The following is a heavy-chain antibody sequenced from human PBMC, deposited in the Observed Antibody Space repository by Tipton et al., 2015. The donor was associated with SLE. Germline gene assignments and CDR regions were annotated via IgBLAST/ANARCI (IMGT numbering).Heavy chain of an antibody. Sequence: QSGAEVKKPGASVKVSCKASGYIFTNYGINWVRQAPGQGLEWMGWISAYNGNTNYAQKVQGRVTMTTDTSTSTAYMELRSLRSDDTAVYYCARVGGSYSYYYMDVWGKGTTVTVSS. CDR1: GYIFTNYG. CDR2: ISAYNGNT. V-gene: IGHV1-18*01. D-gene: IGHD1-26*01. CDR3: ARVGGSYSYYYMDV. J-gene: IGHJ6*03.